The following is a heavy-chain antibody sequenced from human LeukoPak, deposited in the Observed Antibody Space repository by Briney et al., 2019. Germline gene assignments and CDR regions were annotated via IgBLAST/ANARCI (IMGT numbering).Heavy chain of an antibody. CDR3: ARGQPSRCSSTSCYRNWFDP. CDR1: GYTFTSYD. CDR2: MNPNSGNT. Sequence: ASVKVSCKASGYTFTSYDINWVRQATGQGLEWMGWMNPNSGNTGYAQKFQGRVTMTRNTSISTAYMELSSLRSEDTGVYYCARGQPSRCSSTSCYRNWFDPWGQGTLVTVSS. J-gene: IGHJ5*02. V-gene: IGHV1-8*01. D-gene: IGHD2-2*01.